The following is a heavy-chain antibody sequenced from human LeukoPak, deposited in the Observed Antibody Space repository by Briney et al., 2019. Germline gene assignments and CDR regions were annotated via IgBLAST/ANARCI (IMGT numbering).Heavy chain of an antibody. D-gene: IGHD2-2*02. J-gene: IGHJ5*02. CDR1: GGSFSAYY. V-gene: IGHV4-34*01. Sequence: SETQSLTCAVYGGSFSAYYWSWIRQPPGKGLEWIGEINHSGSTNYNPSLKSRVTISVDTSKNQFSLKLSSVTAADTAVYYCARGRCSSTSCYRITVKTYNWFDPWGQGTLVTVSS. CDR3: ARGRCSSTSCYRITVKTYNWFDP. CDR2: INHSGST.